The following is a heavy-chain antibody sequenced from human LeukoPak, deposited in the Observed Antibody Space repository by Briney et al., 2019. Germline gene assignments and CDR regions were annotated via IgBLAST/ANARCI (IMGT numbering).Heavy chain of an antibody. Sequence: GGSLGLSCAASGFPFSSYSMTWVRQAPGKGLEWVANIKPDGTTKLYVDSVKGRFTISRDNALNSLYLQMNSLRAEDTAIYYCARSIPYGTTWYGRSDYWGQGTLVTVSS. CDR1: GFPFSSYS. V-gene: IGHV3-7*03. CDR2: IKPDGTTK. D-gene: IGHD6-13*01. J-gene: IGHJ4*02. CDR3: ARSIPYGTTWYGRSDY.